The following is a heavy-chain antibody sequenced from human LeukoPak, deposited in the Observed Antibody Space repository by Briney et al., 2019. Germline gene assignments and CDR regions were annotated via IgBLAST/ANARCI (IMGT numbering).Heavy chain of an antibody. V-gene: IGHV4-31*03. J-gene: IGHJ3*02. Sequence: SQTLSLTCTVSGGSISSGGYYWSWIRQHPGKGLEWIGYIYYSGSTYYNPSLKSRVTISVDTSKNQFSLKLSSVTAADTAVYYCARVATYYYDSSGRTDAFDIWGQGTMVTVSS. CDR2: IYYSGST. CDR3: ARVATYYYDSSGRTDAFDI. CDR1: GGSISSGGYY. D-gene: IGHD3-22*01.